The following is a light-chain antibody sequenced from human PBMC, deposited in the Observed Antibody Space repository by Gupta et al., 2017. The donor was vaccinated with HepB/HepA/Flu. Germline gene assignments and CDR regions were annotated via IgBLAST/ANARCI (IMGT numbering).Light chain of an antibody. CDR3: GTWDTSVNSVV. CDR2: DNN. J-gene: IGLJ2*01. V-gene: IGLV1-51*01. Sequence: QSVLTQPPPVSAAPGQKVTISCSGSSSNTGKNSVSWYQQVPGKAPRLLIYDNNKRPSGIPDRFSGSKSGTSATLGITGLQTGDEAAYYGGTWDTSVNSVVFGGGTKVTVL. CDR1: SSNTGKNS.